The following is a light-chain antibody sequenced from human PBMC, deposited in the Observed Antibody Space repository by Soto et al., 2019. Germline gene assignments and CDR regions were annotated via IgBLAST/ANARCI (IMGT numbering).Light chain of an antibody. CDR1: QSLGRR. CDR2: KTS. V-gene: IGKV1-39*01. Sequence: DIQMTQSPSSLSASVGDRVTITCRASQSLGRRLTWYQHKPGEAPKLMLYKTSNLQNGVPSRFSGSGSEKDFTLTINSLQPEDFATYYCQQSFGPPYTFGHGTKLE. J-gene: IGKJ2*01. CDR3: QQSFGPPYT.